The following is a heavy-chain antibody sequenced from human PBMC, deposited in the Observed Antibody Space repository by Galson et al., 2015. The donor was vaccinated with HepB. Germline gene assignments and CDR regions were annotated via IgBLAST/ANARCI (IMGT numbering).Heavy chain of an antibody. CDR1: GGSLSGYY. CDR3: ARGGATPMILRY. CDR2: INHSGRT. J-gene: IGHJ4*02. D-gene: IGHD3-16*01. V-gene: IGHV4-34*01. Sequence: SETLSLTCAVYGGSLSGYYWSWIRQPPGKGLEWIGEINHSGRTNYNPSLKSRLAISVDTSKSQFSLMVSSVTAADTAVYYCARGGATPMILRYWGQGNLVTVSS.